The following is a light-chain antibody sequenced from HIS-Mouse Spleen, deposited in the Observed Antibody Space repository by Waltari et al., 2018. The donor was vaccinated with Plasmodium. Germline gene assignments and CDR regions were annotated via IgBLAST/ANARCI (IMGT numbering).Light chain of an antibody. CDR2: GKN. V-gene: IGLV3-19*01. CDR3: NSRDSSGNHLV. J-gene: IGLJ2*01. CDR1: SLRSYY. Sequence: SSELTQDPAVSVALGQTVRITCQGDSLRSYYASWYQQKPGPAPVLVIYGKNNRPSGIPDRFPGSSSGNTASLTITGAQAEDEADYYCNSRDSSGNHLVFGGGTKLTVL.